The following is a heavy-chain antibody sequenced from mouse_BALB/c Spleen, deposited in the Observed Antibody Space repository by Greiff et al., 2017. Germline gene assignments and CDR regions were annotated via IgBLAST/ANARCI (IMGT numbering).Heavy chain of an antibody. CDR3: ARLGAYYGY. D-gene: IGHD2-10*01. V-gene: IGHV5-12-2*01. Sequence: DVKLVESGGGLVQPGGSLKLSCAASGFTFSSYTMSWVRQTPEKRLEWVAYISNGGGSTYYPDTVKGRFTISRDNAKNTLYLQMSSLKSEDTAMYYCARLGAYYGYWGQGTLVTVSA. CDR1: GFTFSSYT. CDR2: ISNGGGST. J-gene: IGHJ3*01.